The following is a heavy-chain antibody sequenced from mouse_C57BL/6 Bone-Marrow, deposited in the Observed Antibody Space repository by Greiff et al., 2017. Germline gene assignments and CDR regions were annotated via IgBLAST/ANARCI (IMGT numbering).Heavy chain of an antibody. V-gene: IGHV1-55*01. J-gene: IGHJ4*01. CDR3: ARFGNYVRNAMDY. Sequence: QVQLQQPGAELVKPGASVKMSCKASGYTFTSYWITWVKQRPGQGLEWIGDIYPGSGSTNYNEKFKSKATLTVDTSSSTAYMQLSSLTSEDSAVYYCARFGNYVRNAMDYWGQGTSVTVSS. D-gene: IGHD2-1*01. CDR2: IYPGSGST. CDR1: GYTFTSYW.